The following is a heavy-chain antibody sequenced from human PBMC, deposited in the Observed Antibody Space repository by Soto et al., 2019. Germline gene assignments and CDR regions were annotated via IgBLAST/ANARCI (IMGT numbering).Heavy chain of an antibody. CDR3: ARDHSSSWYSRFHGMDV. V-gene: IGHV1-69*01. D-gene: IGHD6-13*01. CDR1: GGTFSSYA. J-gene: IGHJ6*02. Sequence: QVQLVQSGAEVKKPGSSVKVSCKASGGTFSSYAISWVRQAPGQGLEWMGGIIPIFGTANYAQKFRGRVTITADESTSTAYMELSSLRSEDTAVYYCARDHSSSWYSRFHGMDVWGQGTTVTVSS. CDR2: IIPIFGTA.